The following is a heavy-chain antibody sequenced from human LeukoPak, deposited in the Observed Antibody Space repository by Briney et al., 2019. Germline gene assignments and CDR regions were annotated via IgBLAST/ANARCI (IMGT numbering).Heavy chain of an antibody. CDR2: ISSSSSYI. CDR3: AKDGGLGYCSGGSCFFDY. V-gene: IGHV3-21*01. Sequence: GGSLRLSCAASGFTFSSYSMNWVRQAPGKGLEWVSSISSSSSYIYYADSVKGRFTISRDNAKNSLYLQMNSLRAEDTAVYYCAKDGGLGYCSGGSCFFDYWGQGTLVTVSS. D-gene: IGHD2-15*01. J-gene: IGHJ4*02. CDR1: GFTFSSYS.